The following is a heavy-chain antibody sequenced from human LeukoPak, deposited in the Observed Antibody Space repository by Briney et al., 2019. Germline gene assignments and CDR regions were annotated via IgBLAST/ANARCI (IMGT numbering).Heavy chain of an antibody. CDR2: ISYSGST. CDR3: ARGDIVSGYDLLDY. Sequence: KPSETLSLTCTVSGGSITNYYWSWIRQPPGKGLEWIGYISYSGSTNYSPSLKSRVTISVDTSKNQFSLKLSSVTAADTAVYYCARGDIVSGYDLLDYWGQGTLVTVSS. V-gene: IGHV4-59*12. D-gene: IGHD5-12*01. J-gene: IGHJ4*02. CDR1: GGSITNYY.